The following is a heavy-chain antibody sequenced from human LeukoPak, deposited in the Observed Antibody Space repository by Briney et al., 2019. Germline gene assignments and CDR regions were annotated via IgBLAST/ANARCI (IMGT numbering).Heavy chain of an antibody. CDR1: GFTVISNR. CDR3: ARVRSVGGNPYAFNI. D-gene: IGHD4-23*01. CDR2: IYSGGAT. V-gene: IGHV3-53*01. J-gene: IGHJ3*02. Sequence: GGSLRLSCAASGFTVISNRMTWVRQSPGRGLEWLSSIYSGGATYYADSVKGRFTISRDNAKNSLYLQMNSLRVEDTALYYCARVRSVGGNPYAFNIWGQGTMVTVSS.